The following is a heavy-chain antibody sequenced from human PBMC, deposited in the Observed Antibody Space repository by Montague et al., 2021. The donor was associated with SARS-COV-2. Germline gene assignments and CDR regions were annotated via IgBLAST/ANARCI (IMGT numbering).Heavy chain of an antibody. Sequence: SDTLSLTRTVSGGSISSSSYYWVWIRQPPGKGLEWIGSIYYRGSTYYNPSLKSRVIISVDTSKNQLSLKLSSVTAADTAVYYCATQEDPSGWIPGPFDFWGQGTLLTVSS. D-gene: IGHD6-19*01. CDR3: ATQEDPSGWIPGPFDF. CDR2: IYYRGST. V-gene: IGHV4-39*01. J-gene: IGHJ4*02. CDR1: GGSISSSSYY.